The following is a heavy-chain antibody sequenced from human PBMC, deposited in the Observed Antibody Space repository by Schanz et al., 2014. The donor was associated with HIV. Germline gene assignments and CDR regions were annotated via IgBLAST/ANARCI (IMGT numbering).Heavy chain of an antibody. Sequence: VHLVESGGGLVQPGGSLRLSCAASGFTFNSYGMHWVRQAPGKGLEWLAVISYDGRNKKFANSVKGRFTISRDNSKNTVYLQAKSLRPEDTAVYYCAKDRNQYDSRYIGKGNYYYYYGMDVWGQGTTVTVSS. CDR3: AKDRNQYDSRYIGKGNYYYYYGMDV. V-gene: IGHV3-30*18. J-gene: IGHJ6*02. CDR1: GFTFNSYG. D-gene: IGHD3-22*01. CDR2: ISYDGRNK.